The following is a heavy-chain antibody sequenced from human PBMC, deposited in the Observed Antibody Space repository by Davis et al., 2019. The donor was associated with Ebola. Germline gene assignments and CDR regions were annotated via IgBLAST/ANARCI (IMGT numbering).Heavy chain of an antibody. V-gene: IGHV3-30*18. CDR3: AKDRCSSRRCQDFYYGMDV. CDR2: ISYDGRYK. CDR1: GFTFYRYE. D-gene: IGHD2-2*01. Sequence: PGGSLRLSCAASGFTFYRYEMNWVRQAPGKGLEWLSVISYDGRYKFYADSVGARFTISRDNSQKTLYLHVNSLRTEDTAVYYCAKDRCSSRRCQDFYYGMDVWGQGTTVTVSS. J-gene: IGHJ6*02.